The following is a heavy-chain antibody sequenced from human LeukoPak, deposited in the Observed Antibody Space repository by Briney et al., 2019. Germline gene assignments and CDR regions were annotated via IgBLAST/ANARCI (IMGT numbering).Heavy chain of an antibody. Sequence: SETLSLTCTVSGGSISSYYWSWIRQPPGKGLEWIGYIYYSGSTNYNPSLKSRDTISVDTSKNQFSLKLSSVTAADTAVYYCASTRMVRGVSPRFNWFDPWGQGTLVTVSS. V-gene: IGHV4-59*08. CDR1: GGSISSYY. D-gene: IGHD3-10*01. J-gene: IGHJ5*02. CDR2: IYYSGST. CDR3: ASTRMVRGVSPRFNWFDP.